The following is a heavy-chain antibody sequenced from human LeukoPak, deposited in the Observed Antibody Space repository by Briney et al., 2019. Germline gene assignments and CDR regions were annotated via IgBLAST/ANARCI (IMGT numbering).Heavy chain of an antibody. Sequence: GGSLRLSCAASGFTLSPYTMHWVRQAPGKGLEYVSAISSNGGTTFYASSVKGRFTISRDNSKNTLYLQMGSLGAEDMAVYYCARPYSSTWYFAFDIWGQGTMVTVSS. CDR3: ARPYSSTWYFAFDI. CDR2: ISSNGGTT. V-gene: IGHV3-64*01. J-gene: IGHJ3*02. CDR1: GFTLSPYT. D-gene: IGHD6-13*01.